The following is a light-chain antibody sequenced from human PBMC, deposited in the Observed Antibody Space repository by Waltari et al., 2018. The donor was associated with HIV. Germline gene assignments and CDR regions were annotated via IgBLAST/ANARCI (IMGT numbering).Light chain of an antibody. J-gene: IGLJ2*01. Sequence: YELTQPPSVSVAPGQTAMIPCGGHHIESNSVPWYPQKPGQAPVLVIYFALDRPSGIPERFSGSVSGNTATLTISRVDAGDEADYYCQVWDRSSDQVIFGGGTKLTVL. CDR1: HIESNS. V-gene: IGLV3-21*04. CDR2: FAL. CDR3: QVWDRSSDQVI.